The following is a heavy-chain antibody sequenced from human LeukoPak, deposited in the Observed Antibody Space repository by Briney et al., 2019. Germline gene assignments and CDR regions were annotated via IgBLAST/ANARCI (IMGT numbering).Heavy chain of an antibody. CDR1: GFTFSSYE. CDR2: ISGSDVTM. D-gene: IGHD6-19*01. Sequence: GGSLRLSCAASGFTFSSYEMNWVRQAPGRGLEWVSYISGSDVTMYYADSVKGRFTISRDDAKNSLYLQMNSLRAEDTAVYYCAREDIRLDYFDYWGQGTLVTVSS. CDR3: AREDIRLDYFDY. J-gene: IGHJ4*02. V-gene: IGHV3-48*03.